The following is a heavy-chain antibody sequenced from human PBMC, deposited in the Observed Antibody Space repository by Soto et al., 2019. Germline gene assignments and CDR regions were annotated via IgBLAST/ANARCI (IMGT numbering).Heavy chain of an antibody. Sequence: PGGSLRLSCAASGFTFSNFWMTWVRQAPGKGLEWVANIKQDGSDQSYADSMKGRFTVSRDNAKNSLYLQVNSLRAADTAVYYCARGRFGEPYYYFDYWGQGTLVTVSS. CDR1: GFTFSNFW. V-gene: IGHV3-7*05. J-gene: IGHJ4*02. D-gene: IGHD3-10*01. CDR2: IKQDGSDQ. CDR3: ARGRFGEPYYYFDY.